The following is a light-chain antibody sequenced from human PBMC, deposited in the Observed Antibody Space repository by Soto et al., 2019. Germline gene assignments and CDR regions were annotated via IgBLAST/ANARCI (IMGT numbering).Light chain of an antibody. J-gene: IGKJ1*01. V-gene: IGKV1-39*01. CDR2: SAS. CDR1: QTIGTF. Sequence: DIQVTQSPSSLSASVGDRVTITCRASQTIGTFLNWYQRKPGKAPNLLISSASTLQSGVPSRFIGSGSGTDFALTISSLQSEDLATYYCQLSYISWTFGQGTQ. CDR3: QLSYISWT.